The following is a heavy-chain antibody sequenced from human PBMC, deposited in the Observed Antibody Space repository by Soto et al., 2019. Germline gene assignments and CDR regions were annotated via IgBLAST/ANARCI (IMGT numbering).Heavy chain of an antibody. CDR2: IYYGGST. Sequence: SETLSLTCTVSGVSISSYYWSWIRQPPGKGLEWVGYIYYGGSTSYNPSLKSRVTISLETSKSQFSLRLSSVTAADTAVYYCARLGEYYQSLDPSGPGTLVTVSS. V-gene: IGHV4-59*08. D-gene: IGHD2-2*01. CDR3: ARLGEYYQSLDP. CDR1: GVSISSYY. J-gene: IGHJ5*02.